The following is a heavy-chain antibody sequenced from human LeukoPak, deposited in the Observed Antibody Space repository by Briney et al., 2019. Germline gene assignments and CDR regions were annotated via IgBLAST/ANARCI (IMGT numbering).Heavy chain of an antibody. Sequence: PGGSLRLSYAASGFTFSNYMMHWVRQAPVKGLVWVSRIKSDGITITYADSVKGRFTISRDNAKNTLYLQMNSLRAEDTAVYYCLRDLNWSLDQWGQGTLVTVSS. CDR3: LRDLNWSLDQ. V-gene: IGHV3-74*01. CDR1: GFTFSNYM. CDR2: IKSDGITI. J-gene: IGHJ4*02. D-gene: IGHD1-20*01.